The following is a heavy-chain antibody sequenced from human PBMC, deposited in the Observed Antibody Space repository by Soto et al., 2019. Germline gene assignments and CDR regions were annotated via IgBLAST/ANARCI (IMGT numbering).Heavy chain of an antibody. CDR1: GGSISSSSYY. CDR2: IYYSGST. D-gene: IGHD3-22*01. V-gene: IGHV4-39*01. Sequence: QLQLQESGPGLVKPSETLSLTCTVSGGSISSSSYYWGCIRQPPGKGLEWIGSIYYSGSTYYNPSLKSRVTISVDTSKNQFSLKLSSVTAADTAVYYCARVDYYDSSGYHMAYFDYWGQGTLVTVSS. J-gene: IGHJ4*02. CDR3: ARVDYYDSSGYHMAYFDY.